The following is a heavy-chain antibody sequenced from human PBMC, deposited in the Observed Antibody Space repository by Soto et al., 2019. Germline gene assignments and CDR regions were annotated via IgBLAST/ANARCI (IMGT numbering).Heavy chain of an antibody. D-gene: IGHD2-15*01. V-gene: IGHV3-23*01. CDR3: AKYGKVVNIFHH. CDR1: GFTFSSYA. CDR2: ISGSGGTT. Sequence: PGGSMRLSCAASGFTFSSYAMSWVRQAPGKGLEWVSTISGSGGTTYYADSVKGRFTISRDNFKSTMYLQMNSLRAEDMAIYYCAKYGKVVNIFHHWGQGTLVTVSS. J-gene: IGHJ1*01.